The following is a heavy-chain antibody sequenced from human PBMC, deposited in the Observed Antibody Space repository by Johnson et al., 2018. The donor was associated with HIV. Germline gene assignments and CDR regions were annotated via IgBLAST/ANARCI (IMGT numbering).Heavy chain of an antibody. Sequence: QVQLVESGGGVVQPGRSLRLSCAASGFTFSSYGMHWVRQAPGKGLEWVAVIWYDGSNKYYADSVKGRFTISRDNSKNTLYLQMNSLRAEDTAVYYCARDRPSGSYSVDAFDIWGQGTVVTVSS. CDR2: IWYDGSNK. CDR3: ARDRPSGSYSVDAFDI. J-gene: IGHJ3*02. V-gene: IGHV3-30*19. CDR1: GFTFSSYG. D-gene: IGHD1-26*01.